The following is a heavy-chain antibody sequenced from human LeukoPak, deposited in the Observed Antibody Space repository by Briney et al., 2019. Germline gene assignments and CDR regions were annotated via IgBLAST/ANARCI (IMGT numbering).Heavy chain of an antibody. J-gene: IGHJ3*02. CDR3: ARVYCSSTSCYVRDDAFDI. V-gene: IGHV6-1*01. D-gene: IGHD2-2*01. Sequence: SQTLSLTCAISGDSVSSNSAAWNWIRQSPSRGLEWLGRTYYRSKWYNDYAVSVKSRITINPDTSKNQFSLQLNFVTPEDTAVYYCARVYCSSTSCYVRDDAFDIWGQGTMVTVSS. CDR2: TYYRSKWYN. CDR1: GDSVSSNSAA.